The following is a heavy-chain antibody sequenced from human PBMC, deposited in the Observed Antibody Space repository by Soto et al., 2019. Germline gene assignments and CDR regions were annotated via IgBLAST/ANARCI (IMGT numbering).Heavy chain of an antibody. J-gene: IGHJ5*02. Sequence: HPGGSLRLSCAASGFTVSSNYMSWVRQAPGKGLEWVSVIYSGGSTYYADSVKGRFTISRDNSKNTLYLQMNSLRAEDTAVYYCARGHSSSQGLFDPWAQRTLVTVSS. D-gene: IGHD6-13*01. CDR1: GFTVSSNY. CDR2: IYSGGST. V-gene: IGHV3-66*01. CDR3: ARGHSSSQGLFDP.